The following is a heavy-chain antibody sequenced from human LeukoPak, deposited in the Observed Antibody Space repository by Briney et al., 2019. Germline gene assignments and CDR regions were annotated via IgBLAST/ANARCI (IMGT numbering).Heavy chain of an antibody. CDR1: GFTFSTYS. CDR3: ARDSGNSFDY. CDR2: ISDSGAAM. V-gene: IGHV3-48*02. J-gene: IGHJ4*02. Sequence: GGSLRLSCAASGFTFSTYSMNWVRQAPGKGLQWVSYISDSGAAMYYADSVKGRFTISRDNAKNSVYLQMSSLRDGDTAVYYCARDSGNSFDYWGQGTLVTVSS.